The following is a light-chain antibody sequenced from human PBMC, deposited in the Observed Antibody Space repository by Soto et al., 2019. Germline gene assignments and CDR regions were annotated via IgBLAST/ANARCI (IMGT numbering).Light chain of an antibody. CDR3: QQRSNWPPVT. CDR1: QSVGYH. Sequence: EIVLTQSPATLSLSPGERATLSCRASQSVGYHLAWYQQKPGQAPRLLIYDASNRATGIPARFSGSGSGTDFTLAISSLEPEDFAVYYCQQRSNWPPVTFGGGTKVEIQ. V-gene: IGKV3-11*01. J-gene: IGKJ4*01. CDR2: DAS.